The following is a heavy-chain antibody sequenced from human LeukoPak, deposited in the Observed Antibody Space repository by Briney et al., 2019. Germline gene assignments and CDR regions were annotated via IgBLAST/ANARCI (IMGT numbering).Heavy chain of an antibody. V-gene: IGHV4-59*01. J-gene: IGHJ4*02. D-gene: IGHD1-26*01. CDR1: GASISSYY. Sequence: SETLSLTCTVSGASISSYYWSWIRQPPGKGLEWIGYIYYSGSTNYNPSLKSRVTISVDTSKNQFSLKLSSVTAADTAVYYCAGRVPRSLPGDYWGQGTLVTVSS. CDR3: AGRVPRSLPGDY. CDR2: IYYSGST.